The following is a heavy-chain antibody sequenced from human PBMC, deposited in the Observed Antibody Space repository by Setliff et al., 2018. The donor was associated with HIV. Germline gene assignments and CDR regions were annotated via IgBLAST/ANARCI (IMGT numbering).Heavy chain of an antibody. D-gene: IGHD1-7*01. V-gene: IGHV1-69*04. Sequence: GASVKVSCKASGGTFSNSAISWVRQAPGQGLEWMGRIIPSLGTADYAQRFQGRVAINVDKSTTTADMQLSSLSAEDSAVYYCAGDMYRWTYGSLQPGAFDIWGQGTRVTV. CDR3: AGDMYRWTYGSLQPGAFDI. CDR2: IIPSLGTA. CDR1: GGTFSNSA. J-gene: IGHJ3*02.